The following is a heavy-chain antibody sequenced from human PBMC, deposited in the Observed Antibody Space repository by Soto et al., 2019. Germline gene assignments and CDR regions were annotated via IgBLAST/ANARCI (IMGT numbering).Heavy chain of an antibody. D-gene: IGHD3-22*01. CDR2: IIPIFGTA. Sequence: SVKVSCKASGGTFSSYAISWVRQAPGQGLEWMGGIIPIFGTANYAQKFQGRVTITADESTSTAYMELSSLRSEDTAVYYCASSMIARHSHDASGVWGQGTMVTV. V-gene: IGHV1-69*13. CDR3: ASSMIARHSHDASGV. CDR1: GGTFSSYA. J-gene: IGHJ3*01.